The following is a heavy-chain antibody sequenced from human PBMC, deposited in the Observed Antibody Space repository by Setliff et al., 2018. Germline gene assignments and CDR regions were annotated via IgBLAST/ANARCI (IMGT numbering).Heavy chain of an antibody. CDR3: ARASVVHAIAVGY. J-gene: IGHJ4*02. D-gene: IGHD2-15*01. CDR2: INHSGST. Sequence: SETLSLTCAAYGGTFSHYYWTWIRQSPGKGLEWIGEINHSGSTNYNPSLKSRVTISIDTSKDQFSLRMSSVSAADAAIYYCARASVVHAIAVGYWGQGTLVTVSS. CDR1: GGTFSHYY. V-gene: IGHV4-34*01.